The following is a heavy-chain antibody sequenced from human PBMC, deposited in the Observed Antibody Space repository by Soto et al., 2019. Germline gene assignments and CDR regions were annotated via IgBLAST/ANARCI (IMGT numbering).Heavy chain of an antibody. CDR2: IYYSGST. CDR1: GDSIGNYY. J-gene: IGHJ3*02. V-gene: IGHV4-59*08. CDR3: ARHLWVGTSGYLGAFDI. Sequence: QVQLQESGPGLVKPSETLSLTCTVSGDSIGNYYWSWIRQPPGKGLEWIGYIYYSGSTNYNPSLKSRVTISVHTSKNQFSLELNTVTAAVTADYYCARHLWVGTSGYLGAFDIRGQWKMVTVAS. D-gene: IGHD6-13*01.